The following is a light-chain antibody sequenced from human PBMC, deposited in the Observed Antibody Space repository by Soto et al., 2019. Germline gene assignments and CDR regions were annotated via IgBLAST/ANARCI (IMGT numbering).Light chain of an antibody. V-gene: IGKV3-15*01. Sequence: EIVMTQSPATLSVSPGERATLSCRASQSVSSNLAWYQQKPGQAPRLLIFGASTRATGIPARFSGSGSGTEFTLPISSLQSEDFGVYYCQQYNNWPPWTFGQGTKVDIK. CDR3: QQYNNWPPWT. CDR1: QSVSSN. CDR2: GAS. J-gene: IGKJ1*01.